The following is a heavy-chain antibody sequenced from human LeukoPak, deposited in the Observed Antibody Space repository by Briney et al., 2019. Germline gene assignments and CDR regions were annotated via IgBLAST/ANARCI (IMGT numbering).Heavy chain of an antibody. CDR3: ARRTVDYNYLDY. CDR2: TYYRSKWYN. J-gene: IGHJ4*02. CDR1: VDSVSSNSAT. D-gene: IGHD4-11*01. Sequence: SQTLSLTCAISVDSVSSNSATWNWIRQSPSRGLEWLGRTYYRSKWYNDDAVSVKSRITINPDTSKNQFSLQLNSVTPEDTAVYYCARRTVDYNYLDYWGQGTLVTVSS. V-gene: IGHV6-1*01.